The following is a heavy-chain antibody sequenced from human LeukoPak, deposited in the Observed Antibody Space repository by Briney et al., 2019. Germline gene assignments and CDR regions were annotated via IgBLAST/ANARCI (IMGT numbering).Heavy chain of an antibody. Sequence: SETLSLTCTVSGGSISSYYWSWLRQPPGKGLEWIGYIYYSGSTNYNPSLKSRVTISVDTSKNQFSLQLSSVTAADTAVYYCARNLGGYYFDYWGQGTLVTVSS. D-gene: IGHD3-16*01. V-gene: IGHV4-59*01. J-gene: IGHJ4*02. CDR3: ARNLGGYYFDY. CDR1: GGSISSYY. CDR2: IYYSGST.